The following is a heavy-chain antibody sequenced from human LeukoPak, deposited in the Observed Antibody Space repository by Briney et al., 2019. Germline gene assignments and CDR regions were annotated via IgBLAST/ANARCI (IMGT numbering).Heavy chain of an antibody. D-gene: IGHD3-9*01. CDR1: GGSVSSYEYY. CDR3: ARLSKGRYFDYIFDH. CDR2: TYYSGSN. V-gene: IGHV4-39*01. J-gene: IGHJ4*01. Sequence: PSETLSLTCSVSGGSVSSYEYYWGWLRQPPGKGLEWIGHTYYSGSNYYHPSLKSRVTMSVDTSKNQFSLKMSSVAAADTAVYYCARLSKGRYFDYIFDHWGQGTLVSVPS.